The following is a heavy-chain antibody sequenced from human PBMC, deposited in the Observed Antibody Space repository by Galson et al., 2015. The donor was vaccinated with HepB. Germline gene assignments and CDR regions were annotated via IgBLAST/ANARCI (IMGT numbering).Heavy chain of an antibody. Sequence: SLRLSCAASGFTFSSYAMSWVRQAPGKGLEWVSAISGSGGSTYYADSVKGRFTISRDNSKNTLYLQMNSLRAEDTAVYYCANFHPTVTTRKDAFDIWGQGTMVTVSS. CDR2: ISGSGGST. CDR1: GFTFSSYA. D-gene: IGHD4-17*01. V-gene: IGHV3-23*01. CDR3: ANFHPTVTTRKDAFDI. J-gene: IGHJ3*02.